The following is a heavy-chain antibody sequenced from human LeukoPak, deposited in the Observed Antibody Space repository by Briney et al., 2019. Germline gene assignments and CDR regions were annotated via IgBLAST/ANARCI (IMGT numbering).Heavy chain of an antibody. D-gene: IGHD6-19*01. V-gene: IGHV4-59*01. Sequence: LRLSCEASGFTFSDYYLSWIRQPPGKGLEWIGYIYYSGSTNYNPSLKSRVTISVDTSKNQFSLKLSSVTAADTAVYYCARASRGTAVAVWDYWGQGTLVTVSS. CDR1: GFTFSDYY. CDR3: ARASRGTAVAVWDY. CDR2: IYYSGST. J-gene: IGHJ4*02.